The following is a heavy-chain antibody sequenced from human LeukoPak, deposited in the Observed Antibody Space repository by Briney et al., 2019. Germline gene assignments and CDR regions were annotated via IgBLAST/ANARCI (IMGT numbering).Heavy chain of an antibody. CDR2: IAADGGVK. V-gene: IGHV3-30*03. J-gene: IGHJ4*02. CDR1: TFTFNNHG. Sequence: PGRSLRLSCVTSTFTFNNHGMHWVRQAPGKGLEWVADIAADGGVKHYTYSVKGRFVLTRDDSKNTVYLEMNNVKVEDTAVYYCAREATWGQWYFDHWGQGAPVIVSS. D-gene: IGHD6-19*01. CDR3: AREATWGQWYFDH.